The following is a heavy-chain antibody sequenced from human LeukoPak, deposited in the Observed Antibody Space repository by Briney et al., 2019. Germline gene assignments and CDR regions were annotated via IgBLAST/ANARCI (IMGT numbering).Heavy chain of an antibody. V-gene: IGHV1-18*01. CDR2: ISAYNGNT. D-gene: IGHD2-21*01. CDR1: GYTFTSYG. Sequence: GASVKVSCKASGYTFTSYGISWVRQAPGQGLEWMGWISAYNGNTNYAQKLQGRVTMTTDTSTSTAYMELRSLRSDDTAVYYCAREPKYCGRDCYILTHWGQGTLVTVSS. J-gene: IGHJ4*02. CDR3: AREPKYCGRDCYILTH.